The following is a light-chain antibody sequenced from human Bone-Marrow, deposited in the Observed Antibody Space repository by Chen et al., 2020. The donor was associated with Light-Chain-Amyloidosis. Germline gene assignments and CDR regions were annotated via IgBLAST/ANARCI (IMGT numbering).Light chain of an antibody. CDR2: EDD. CDR1: SGSIATNY. V-gene: IGLV6-57*01. CDR3: QSYQGSSQGV. J-gene: IGLJ3*02. Sequence: VMLTLPHSVSESQGKTVIISCTRSSGSIATNYVQWYQQLPGSSPTTVIYEDDQRPSGVPDRFSGSIDRSSNSASLTSSGLKTEDEADYYCQSYQGSSQGVFGGGTKLTVL.